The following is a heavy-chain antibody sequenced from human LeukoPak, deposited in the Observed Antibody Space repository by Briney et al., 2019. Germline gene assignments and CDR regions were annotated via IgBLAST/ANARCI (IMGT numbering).Heavy chain of an antibody. CDR3: ASPMQRGFSGSYFGFAY. J-gene: IGHJ4*02. Sequence: PGGSLRLSCAASGFTFSSYSMNWVPQAPGKGLEWVSSISSSSSYIYYGDSVKGRFTIARDNAKNTLSLQMNSRRAEDTAVYYCASPMQRGFSGSYFGFAYGGRGTLATVSA. CDR2: ISSSSSYI. V-gene: IGHV3-21*01. D-gene: IGHD1-26*01. CDR1: GFTFSSYS.